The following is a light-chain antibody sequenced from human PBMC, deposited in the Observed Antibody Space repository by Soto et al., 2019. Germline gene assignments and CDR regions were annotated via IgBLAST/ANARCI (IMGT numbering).Light chain of an antibody. CDR2: GNS. CDR1: SSNIVAGYD. CDR3: QSYDNSLSGWV. V-gene: IGLV1-40*01. Sequence: QSVLTQPPSVSGAPGQRVTISCTGSSSNIVAGYDVHWYQQLPGTAPKLLIYGNSNRPSGVPDRFSGSKSGTSASLAITGLQAEDEADYYCQSYDNSLSGWVFGGGTKLTVL. J-gene: IGLJ3*02.